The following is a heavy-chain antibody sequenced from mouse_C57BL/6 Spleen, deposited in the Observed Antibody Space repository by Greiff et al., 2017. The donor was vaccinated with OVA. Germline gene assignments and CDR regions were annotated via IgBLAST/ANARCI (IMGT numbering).Heavy chain of an antibody. D-gene: IGHD2-5*01. J-gene: IGHJ1*03. CDR2: IDPETGGT. V-gene: IGHV1-15*01. CDR1: GYTFTDYE. Sequence: QVQLQQSGAELVRPGASVTLSCKASGYTFTDYEMHWVKQTPVHGLEWIGAIDPETGGTAYNQKFKGKAILTADKSSSTAYMELRSLTSEDSAVYYCTRWDYSNYGWYFDVWGTGTTVTVSS. CDR3: TRWDYSNYGWYFDV.